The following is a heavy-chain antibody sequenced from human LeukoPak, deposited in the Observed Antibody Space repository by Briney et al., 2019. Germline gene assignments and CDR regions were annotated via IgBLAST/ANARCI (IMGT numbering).Heavy chain of an antibody. CDR2: ISYDGNNK. Sequence: PGRSLRLSCAASGFTFSNYGMHWVRQAPGKGLEWVAVISYDGNNKYYADSVKGRFTISRDNSKNTLYLQMNSLRAEDTAVYYCARVSTVEGGAFDIWGQGTMVTVSS. D-gene: IGHD4-23*01. CDR1: GFTFSNYG. CDR3: ARVSTVEGGAFDI. J-gene: IGHJ3*02. V-gene: IGHV3-30*03.